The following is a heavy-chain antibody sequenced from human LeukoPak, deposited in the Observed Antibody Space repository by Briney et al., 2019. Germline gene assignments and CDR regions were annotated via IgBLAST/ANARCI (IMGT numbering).Heavy chain of an antibody. CDR2: IYYSGST. CDR1: GVSISSYY. Sequence: PSETLSLTCTVSGVSISSYYWSWIRQPPGKGLEWIGYIYYSGSTNYNPSLRSRVTISVDRSKNQFSLKLSSVTAADTAVYYCATYCSGGSCYSDDAFDIWGQGTMVTVSS. J-gene: IGHJ3*02. D-gene: IGHD2-15*01. CDR3: ATYCSGGSCYSDDAFDI. V-gene: IGHV4-59*08.